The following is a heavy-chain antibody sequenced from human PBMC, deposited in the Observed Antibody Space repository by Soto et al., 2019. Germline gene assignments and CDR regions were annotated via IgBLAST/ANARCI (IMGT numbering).Heavy chain of an antibody. D-gene: IGHD6-13*01. CDR1: GVAIRSDY. CDR2: VYNSGST. CDR3: SRYSRETVAGYTLDN. V-gene: IGHV4-59*01. J-gene: IGHJ4*02. Sequence: ETLSLTCPVSGVAIRSDYWTWIGQAPGQGLGWSGYVYNSGSTNYNPPLKGRVTISEDTSKSQFSLKVHTMTAADAAVYYYSRYSRETVAGYTLDNWGQGILVTVSS.